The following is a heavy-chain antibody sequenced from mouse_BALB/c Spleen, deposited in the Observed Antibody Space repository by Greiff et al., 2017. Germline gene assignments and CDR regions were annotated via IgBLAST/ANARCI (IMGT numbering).Heavy chain of an antibody. D-gene: IGHD1-2*01. CDR2: IDPANGNT. Sequence: VQLQQSGAELVKPGASVKLSCTASGFNIKDTYMHWVKQRPEQGLEWIGRIDPANGNTKYDPKFQGKATITADTSSNTAYLQLSSLTSEDTAVYYCAREGFYYGLAWFAYWGQGTLVTVSA. J-gene: IGHJ3*01. CDR1: GFNIKDTY. CDR3: AREGFYYGLAWFAY. V-gene: IGHV14-3*02.